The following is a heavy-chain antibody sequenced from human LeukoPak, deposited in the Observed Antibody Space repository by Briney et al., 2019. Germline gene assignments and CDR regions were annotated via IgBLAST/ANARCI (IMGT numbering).Heavy chain of an antibody. CDR3: ARDSRSRFIVVVVAATRKNAFDI. CDR2: ISSSSSTI. V-gene: IGHV3-48*01. Sequence: GGSLRLSCAASGFTFRSYSMNWVRQAPGKGLEWVSYISSSSSTIYYADSVKGRFTISRDNAKNSLYLQMNSLRAEDTAVYYCARDSRSRFIVVVVAATRKNAFDIWGQGTMVTVSS. J-gene: IGHJ3*02. CDR1: GFTFRSYS. D-gene: IGHD2-15*01.